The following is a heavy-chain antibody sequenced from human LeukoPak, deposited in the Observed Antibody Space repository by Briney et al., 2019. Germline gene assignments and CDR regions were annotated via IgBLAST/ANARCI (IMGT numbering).Heavy chain of an antibody. V-gene: IGHV3-7*01. CDR1: GFSISGYW. CDR2: IQHDGKVK. Sequence: PGGSLRLSCAASGFSISGYWMTWVRQAPGKGPEWVGNIQHDGKVKNYVDSVRGRFTISRDNAKNSVYLQMTSLRAEDSAVYFWGNPGSGRNRPELWGQGTQVTVSS. CDR3: GNPGSGRNRPEL. J-gene: IGHJ4*02. D-gene: IGHD2-15*01.